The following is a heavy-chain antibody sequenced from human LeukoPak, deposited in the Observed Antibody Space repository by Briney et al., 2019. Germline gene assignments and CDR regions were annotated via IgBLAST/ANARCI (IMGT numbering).Heavy chain of an antibody. D-gene: IGHD3-10*01. Sequence: ASVKVSCKASGGTFSSYAISWVRQAPGQGLEWMGGIIPIFDTADYAQKFQGRVTITADKSTSTAYMELSSLRSEDTAVYYCARDYYGSGSYYSDYWGQGTLVTVSS. V-gene: IGHV1-69*06. CDR3: ARDYYGSGSYYSDY. CDR2: IIPIFDTA. J-gene: IGHJ4*02. CDR1: GGTFSSYA.